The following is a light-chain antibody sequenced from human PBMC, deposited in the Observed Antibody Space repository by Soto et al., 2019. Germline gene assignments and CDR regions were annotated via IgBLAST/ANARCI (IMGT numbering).Light chain of an antibody. J-gene: IGKJ4*01. CDR2: AAS. CDR1: QSTGTW. CDR3: QQADSFPLT. V-gene: IGKV1-12*01. Sequence: DIQMTQSPSSVSASVGDRVTITCRASQSTGTWLAWYQQKPGQAPKLLIYAASILQSGVPSRFSGSGSGTDFALTISSLQPEDFAIYCCQQADSFPLTFGGGTRVEI.